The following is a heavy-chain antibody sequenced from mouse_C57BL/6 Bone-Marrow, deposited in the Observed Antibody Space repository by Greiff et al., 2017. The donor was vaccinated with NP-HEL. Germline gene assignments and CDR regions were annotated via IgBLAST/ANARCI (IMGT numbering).Heavy chain of an antibody. V-gene: IGHV1-66*01. CDR3: ARGYGSRGAWFAY. CDR1: GYSFTSYY. Sequence: VHLVESGPELVKPGASVKISCKASGYSFTSYYIHWVKQRPGQGLEWIGWIYPGSGNTKYNEKFKGKATLTADTSSSTAYMQLSSLTSEDSAVYYCARGYGSRGAWFAYWGQGTLVTVSA. J-gene: IGHJ3*01. D-gene: IGHD1-1*01. CDR2: IYPGSGNT.